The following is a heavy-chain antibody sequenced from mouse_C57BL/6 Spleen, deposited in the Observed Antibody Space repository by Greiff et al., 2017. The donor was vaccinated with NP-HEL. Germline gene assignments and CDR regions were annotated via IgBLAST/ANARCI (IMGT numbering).Heavy chain of an antibody. D-gene: IGHD2-1*01. Sequence: QVQLQQSGAELVRPGASVTLSCKASGYTFTDYEMHWVKQTPVHGLEWIGAIDPETGGTAYNQKFKGKAILTADKSSSTAYMELRSLTSEDSAVYYCTRKEDYGNSWFAYWGQGTLVTVSA. CDR1: GYTFTDYE. CDR3: TRKEDYGNSWFAY. J-gene: IGHJ3*01. V-gene: IGHV1-15*01. CDR2: IDPETGGT.